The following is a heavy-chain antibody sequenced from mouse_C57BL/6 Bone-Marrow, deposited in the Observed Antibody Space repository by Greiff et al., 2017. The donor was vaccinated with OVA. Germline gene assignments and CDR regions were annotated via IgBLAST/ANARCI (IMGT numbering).Heavy chain of an antibody. Sequence: EVKLVESGGGLVQPGGSLKLSCAASGFTFSDYGMAWVRQAPRKGPEWVAFISNLAYSIYYADTVMGRFTISRGNAKNTLYLEMSSLRSEDTAMYYCARQDYYGSSSPRAMDYWGQGTSVTVSS. D-gene: IGHD1-1*01. CDR3: ARQDYYGSSSPRAMDY. CDR1: GFTFSDYG. J-gene: IGHJ4*01. V-gene: IGHV5-15*01. CDR2: ISNLAYSI.